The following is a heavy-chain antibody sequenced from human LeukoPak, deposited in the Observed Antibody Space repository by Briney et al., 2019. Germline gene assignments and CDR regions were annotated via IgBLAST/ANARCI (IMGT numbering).Heavy chain of an antibody. CDR2: FDPEDGET. CDR3: ATGQDAEDDY. J-gene: IGHJ4*02. Sequence: ASVKVSCKVSGYTLTELSMHWGRQAPGKGREWMGGFDPEDGETIYAQKFQGRVTMTEDTSTDTAYMELSRLRSEDTAVYYCATGQDAEDDYWGQGTLVTVSS. D-gene: IGHD2-15*01. V-gene: IGHV1-24*01. CDR1: GYTLTELS.